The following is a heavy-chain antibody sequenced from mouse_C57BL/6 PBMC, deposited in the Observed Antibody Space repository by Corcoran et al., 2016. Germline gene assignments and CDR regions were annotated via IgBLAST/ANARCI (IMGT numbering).Heavy chain of an antibody. CDR1: GYTITSGYY. J-gene: IGHJ3*01. CDR2: ISYDGSN. CDR3: AREGENDGYYIAY. D-gene: IGHD2-3*01. V-gene: IGHV3-6*01. Sequence: DVQLQESGPGLVKPSQSLSLTCSVTGYTITSGYYWNWIRQFPGNKLEWMGYISYDGSNNYNPSLKNRISITRDTSKNQFFLKLNSVTTEDTATYYCAREGENDGYYIAYWGQGTLVTVSA.